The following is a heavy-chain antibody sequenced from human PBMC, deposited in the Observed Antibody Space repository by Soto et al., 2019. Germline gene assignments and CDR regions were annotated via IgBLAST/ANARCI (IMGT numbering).Heavy chain of an antibody. CDR1: GYTFTNYD. CDR3: ARDPTANRASVYFDL. Sequence: QVRLVQSEGEVKKPGASVKVSCRASGYTFTNYDISWVRQVPGQGLEWMGWISTERDLTKYAQKFQGRVTMTTDTFTNIAYMELKSLRFDDAAVYYCARDPTANRASVYFDLWGRGTLVNVSS. CDR2: ISTERDLT. J-gene: IGHJ2*01. V-gene: IGHV1-18*04. D-gene: IGHD1-1*01.